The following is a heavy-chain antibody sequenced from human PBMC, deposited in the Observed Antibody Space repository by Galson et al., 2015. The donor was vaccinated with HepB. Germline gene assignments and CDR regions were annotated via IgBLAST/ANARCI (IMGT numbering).Heavy chain of an antibody. CDR2: ISGSGGST. D-gene: IGHD4-23*01. CDR1: GFTFSSYA. J-gene: IGHJ4*02. V-gene: IGHV3-23*01. Sequence: SLRLSCAASGFTFSSYAMSWVRQAPGKGLEWVSAISGSGGSTYYADSVKGRFTISKDNSKNTLYLQMNSLRAEDTAVYYCAKDPVTVGGYFDYWGQGTLVTVSS. CDR3: AKDPVTVGGYFDY.